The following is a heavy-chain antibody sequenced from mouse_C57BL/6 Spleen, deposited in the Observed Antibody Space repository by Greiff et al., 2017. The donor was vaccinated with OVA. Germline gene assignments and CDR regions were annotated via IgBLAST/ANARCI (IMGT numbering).Heavy chain of an antibody. CDR2: IWSDGST. D-gene: IGHD1-1*01. CDR3: ARDGSSYVGTYWYFDV. J-gene: IGHJ1*03. V-gene: IGHV2-6*03. CDR1: GFSLTSYG. Sequence: QVQLKESGPGLVAPSQSLSITCTVSGFSLTSYGVHWVRQPPGKGLEWLVVIWSDGSTTYNSALKSRLSISKDNSKSQVFLKMNSLQTDDTAMYYCARDGSSYVGTYWYFDVWGTGTTVTVSS.